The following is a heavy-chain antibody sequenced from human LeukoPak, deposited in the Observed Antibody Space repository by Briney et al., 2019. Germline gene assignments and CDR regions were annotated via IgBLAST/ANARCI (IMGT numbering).Heavy chain of an antibody. Sequence: GGSLRLSCAASGFTFSGYAMHWVRQAPGKGLEYVSAISSNGGSTSYANSVKGRFTISRDNSKNTLYLQTGSLSADDMAVYYCARGVGYFDSSGYFMYYFDYWGQGTLVTVSS. V-gene: IGHV3-64*01. CDR1: GFTFSGYA. CDR2: ISSNGGST. D-gene: IGHD3-22*01. J-gene: IGHJ4*02. CDR3: ARGVGYFDSSGYFMYYFDY.